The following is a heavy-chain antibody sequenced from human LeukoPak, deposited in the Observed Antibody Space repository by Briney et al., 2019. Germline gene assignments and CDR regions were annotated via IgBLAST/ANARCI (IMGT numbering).Heavy chain of an antibody. V-gene: IGHV3-11*01. CDR3: ARSNYYTVDV. Sequence: GSLRLSCVASGFTFGDYYMNWIRQAPGKGLEWISYITISGSITYYADSVKGRFTISRDNAKNSLYLQMNSLRADDTAVYYCARSNYYTVDVWGQGTAVTVSS. J-gene: IGHJ6*02. CDR2: ITISGSIT. CDR1: GFTFGDYY.